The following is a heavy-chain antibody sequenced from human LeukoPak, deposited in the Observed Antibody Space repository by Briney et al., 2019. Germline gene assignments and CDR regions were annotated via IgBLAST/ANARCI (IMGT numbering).Heavy chain of an antibody. D-gene: IGHD4-11*01. CDR3: ARADVDDYSKRWDYYYYMDV. CDR2: IIPIFGTA. J-gene: IGHJ6*03. Sequence: SVKVSCKASGGTFSSYAISWVRQAPGQGLEWMGGIIPIFGTANYAQKFQGRVTITADESTSTAYMELSSLRSEDTAVYYCARADVDDYSKRWDYYYYMDVWGKGTTVTISS. V-gene: IGHV1-69*13. CDR1: GGTFSSYA.